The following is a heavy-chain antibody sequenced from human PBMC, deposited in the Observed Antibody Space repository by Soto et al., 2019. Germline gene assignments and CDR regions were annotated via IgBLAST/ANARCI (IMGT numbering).Heavy chain of an antibody. J-gene: IGHJ4*02. CDR3: ANDCVDPYDYVLVSYRYFDS. D-gene: IGHD3-16*02. CDR1: GFTFDDYT. V-gene: IGHV3-43*01. Sequence: GGSLRLSCAASGFTFDDYTMHWVRQAPGKGLEWVSLISWDGGSTYYADSVKGRFTISRDNSKNSLYLQMNSLRTEDTALYYCANDCVDPYDYVLVSYRYFDSWGQGTLVTVSS. CDR2: ISWDGGST.